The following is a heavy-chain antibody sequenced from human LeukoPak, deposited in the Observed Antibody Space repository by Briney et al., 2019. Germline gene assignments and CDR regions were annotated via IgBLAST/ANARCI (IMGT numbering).Heavy chain of an antibody. CDR2: INGGGSSA. CDR3: AKDFQPTGY. Sequence: GGSLRLSCAASGFTFSSYWMHWVRQAPGKGLVWVSRINGGGSSASYADSVKGRFTISRDNSKNTLYLQMNSLRAEDTAVYYCAKDFQPTGYWGQGTLVTVSS. D-gene: IGHD1-14*01. CDR1: GFTFSSYW. V-gene: IGHV3-74*01. J-gene: IGHJ4*02.